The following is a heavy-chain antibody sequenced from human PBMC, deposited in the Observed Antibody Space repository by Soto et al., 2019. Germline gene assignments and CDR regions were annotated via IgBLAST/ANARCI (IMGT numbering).Heavy chain of an antibody. Sequence: GESLKISCNGSGYSFTIYWIGWVRQMPGKGLEWMGIIYPGDSDTRYSPSFQGQVTISADKSISTAYLQWSSLKASDTAMYYCARQGHAYCGGDCYPYDAFDIWGQGTMVTVS. V-gene: IGHV5-51*01. CDR3: ARQGHAYCGGDCYPYDAFDI. CDR1: GYSFTIYW. J-gene: IGHJ3*02. CDR2: IYPGDSDT. D-gene: IGHD2-21*02.